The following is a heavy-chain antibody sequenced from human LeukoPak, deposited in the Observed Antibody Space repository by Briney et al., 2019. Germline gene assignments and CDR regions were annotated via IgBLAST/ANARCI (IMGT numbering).Heavy chain of an antibody. Sequence: SETLSLTCTVSGDSISSSGYYWGWIRQPPGKGLEWIASIYYSGSTYYSPSLKSRVTISVDTSKNQLSLKLNSVTAADTAVYYCARSLRQLLGFDYWGQGTLVTVSS. D-gene: IGHD2-2*01. CDR2: IYYSGST. V-gene: IGHV4-39*01. J-gene: IGHJ4*02. CDR3: ARSLRQLLGFDY. CDR1: GDSISSSGYY.